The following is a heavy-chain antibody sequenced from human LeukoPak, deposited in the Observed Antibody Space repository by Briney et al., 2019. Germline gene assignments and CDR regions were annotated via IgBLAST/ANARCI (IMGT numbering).Heavy chain of an antibody. D-gene: IGHD3-16*01. CDR1: GYSISSGYF. V-gene: IGHV4-61*01. CDR3: ARETSQKGAHYMDV. CDR2: IYYSGST. Sequence: PSETLSLTCNVSGYSISSGYFWGWIRQPPGKGLEWIGYIYYSGSTNYNPSLKSRATISVDTSKNQFSLKLSSVTAADTAVYYCARETSQKGAHYMDVWGKGTTVTISS. J-gene: IGHJ6*03.